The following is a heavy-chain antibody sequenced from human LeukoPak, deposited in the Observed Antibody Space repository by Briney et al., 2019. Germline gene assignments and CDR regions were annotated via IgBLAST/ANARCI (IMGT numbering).Heavy chain of an antibody. V-gene: IGHV1-69*13. CDR3: ARHTKTTHCSSTSCYFSSLFDY. Sequence: SVKVSCKASGGTFSSYAISWVRQAPGQGLEWMGGIIPIFGTANYAQKFQGRVTITADESTSTAYMELSSLRSEDTAVYYCARHTKTTHCSSTSCYFSSLFDYWGQGTLVTVSS. D-gene: IGHD2-2*01. CDR1: GGTFSSYA. CDR2: IIPIFGTA. J-gene: IGHJ4*02.